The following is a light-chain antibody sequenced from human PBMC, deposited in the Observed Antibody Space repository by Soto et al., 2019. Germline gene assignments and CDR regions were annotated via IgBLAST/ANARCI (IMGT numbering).Light chain of an antibody. V-gene: IGKV3-20*01. CDR1: QSLSGSY. J-gene: IGKJ4*01. Sequence: ENVLTQSPGTLSLSPGERATLSCRASQSLSGSYLAWYQQKPGQAPRLLIYGASSRATGIPDRFSGSGSGTDFTLTISRLEPEDFAVYYCQQFATSPLTFGGGTKVDIK. CDR3: QQFATSPLT. CDR2: GAS.